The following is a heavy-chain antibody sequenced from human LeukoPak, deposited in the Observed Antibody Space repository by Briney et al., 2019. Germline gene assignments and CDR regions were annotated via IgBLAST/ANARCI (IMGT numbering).Heavy chain of an antibody. J-gene: IGHJ4*02. CDR1: GYIFTSYY. D-gene: IGHD5-18*01. CDR2: INPSGGST. V-gene: IGHV1-46*01. CDR3: ARNWVSGYSYHPPDY. Sequence: GASVKVSCKASGYIFTSYYMHWVRQAPGQGLEWMGIINPSGGSTSYAQKFQGRVTMTRDTSTSTVYMELSSLRSEDTAVYYCARNWVSGYSYHPPDYWGQGTLVTVSS.